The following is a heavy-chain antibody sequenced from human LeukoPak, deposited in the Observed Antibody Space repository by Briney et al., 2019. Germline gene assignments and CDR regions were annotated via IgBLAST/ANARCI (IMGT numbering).Heavy chain of an antibody. V-gene: IGHV3-23*01. CDR3: ARSGLSRFGF. Sequence: PGGSLRLSCAASGFTFSRYAMNWVRQAPGKGLEWVSGTSGSGGISGSGGKAYYADSVKGRFTISRDNSRNTLYLQMNSLRAEDTAVYYCARSGLSRFGFWGQGTLVTVSS. D-gene: IGHD2/OR15-2a*01. J-gene: IGHJ4*02. CDR2: TSGSGGISGSGGKA. CDR1: GFTFSRYA.